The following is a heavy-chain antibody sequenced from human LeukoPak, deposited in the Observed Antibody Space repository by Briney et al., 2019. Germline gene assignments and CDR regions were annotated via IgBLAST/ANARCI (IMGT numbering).Heavy chain of an antibody. Sequence: PGGSLRLSCAASGFTFSSYAMSWVRQAPGKGLEWVSAISGSGGSTYYADSVKGRFTISRDNSKNTLHLQMNSLRAEDTAVYYCAKGVPGYCSSTSCYEGDYWGQGTLVTVSS. CDR2: ISGSGGST. CDR1: GFTFSSYA. D-gene: IGHD2-2*01. CDR3: AKGVPGYCSSTSCYEGDY. V-gene: IGHV3-23*01. J-gene: IGHJ4*02.